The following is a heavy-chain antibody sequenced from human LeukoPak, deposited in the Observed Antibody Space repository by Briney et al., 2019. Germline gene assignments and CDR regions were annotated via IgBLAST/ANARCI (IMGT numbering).Heavy chain of an antibody. Sequence: GGSLRLSCAASGFTFSRYIMNWVRQAPGKGLEWVSSIDSSSGHIFYADSLKGRFTISRDNAENSLYLQMNSVRAKAAAVYHCARESGTTAGRVDGFDIWGQGTMVTVSS. CDR1: GFTFSRYI. D-gene: IGHD1-14*01. CDR2: IDSSSGHI. CDR3: ARESGTTAGRVDGFDI. V-gene: IGHV3-21*06. J-gene: IGHJ3*02.